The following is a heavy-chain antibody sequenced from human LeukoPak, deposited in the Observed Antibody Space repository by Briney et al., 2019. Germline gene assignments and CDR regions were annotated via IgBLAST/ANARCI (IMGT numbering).Heavy chain of an antibody. V-gene: IGHV3-23*01. CDR2: ISGSGGST. CDR1: GYSISSGYY. CDR3: AKGRGYSGYTLFDY. Sequence: ETLSLTCTVSGYSISSGYYWGWIRQPPGKGLEWVSAISGSGGSTYYADSVKGRFTISRDNSKNTLYLQMNSLRAEDTAVYYCAKGRGYSGYTLFDYWGQGTLVTVSS. J-gene: IGHJ4*02. D-gene: IGHD5-12*01.